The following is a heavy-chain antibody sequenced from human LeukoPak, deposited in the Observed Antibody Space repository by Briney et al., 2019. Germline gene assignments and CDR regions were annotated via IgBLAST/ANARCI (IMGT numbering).Heavy chain of an antibody. D-gene: IGHD6-19*01. CDR2: IYYNVST. V-gene: IGHV4-59*08. J-gene: IGHJ4*02. CDR3: ARQSRGIAVAGLDY. CDR1: GGSISSYY. Sequence: PSETLSLTCIVSGGSISSYYWTWIRQPPGKGVEWIGYIYYNVSTNYNPSLKSRVTISVDTSKNQFSLKLNSVTAADTAVYYCARQSRGIAVAGLDYWGQGILVTVSS.